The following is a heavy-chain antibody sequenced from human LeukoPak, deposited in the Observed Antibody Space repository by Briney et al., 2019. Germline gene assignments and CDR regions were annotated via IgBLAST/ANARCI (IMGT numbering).Heavy chain of an antibody. J-gene: IGHJ5*02. D-gene: IGHD3-9*01. Sequence: SVKVSCKASGGTFSSYAISWVRQAPGQGLEWMGGIIPIFGTANYAQKFQGRVTITADESTSTAYMELSSLRSEDTAVYYCARQGHLTGDPTVNWFDPWGQGTLVTASS. CDR1: GGTFSSYA. V-gene: IGHV1-69*01. CDR2: IIPIFGTA. CDR3: ARQGHLTGDPTVNWFDP.